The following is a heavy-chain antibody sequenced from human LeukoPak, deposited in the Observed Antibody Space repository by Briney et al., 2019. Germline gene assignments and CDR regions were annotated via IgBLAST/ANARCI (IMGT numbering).Heavy chain of an antibody. CDR1: GFTFSIYA. D-gene: IGHD4-11*01. J-gene: IGHJ4*02. V-gene: IGHV3-23*01. Sequence: GGSLRLSCAASGFTFSIYAVSWVRQAPGKGLEWVSAISARGDSTYYADSVKGRFTISRDNSKNTVYVQVNSLRAEDTAMYYCAKYSNDADFDYWGQGTLVTVAS. CDR2: ISARGDST. CDR3: AKYSNDADFDY.